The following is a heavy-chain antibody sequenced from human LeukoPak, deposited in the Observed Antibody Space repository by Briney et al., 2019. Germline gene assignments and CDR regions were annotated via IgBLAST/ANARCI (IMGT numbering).Heavy chain of an antibody. J-gene: IGHJ4*02. CDR1: GGSISSYY. Sequence: SETLSLTCTVSGGSISSYYWSWIRQPPGKGLEWIGYIYYSGSTNYNPSLKSRVTISVDTSKNQFSLKLSSVTAADTAVYYCARGHHTPHSSSDEYYFDYWGQGTLVTVSS. CDR2: IYYSGST. D-gene: IGHD6-13*01. CDR3: ARGHHTPHSSSDEYYFDY. V-gene: IGHV4-59*12.